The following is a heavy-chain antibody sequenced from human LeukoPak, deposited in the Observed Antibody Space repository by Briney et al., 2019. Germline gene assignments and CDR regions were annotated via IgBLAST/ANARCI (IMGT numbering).Heavy chain of an antibody. V-gene: IGHV1-18*01. CDR1: GYTFTSYG. D-gene: IGHD3-22*01. Sequence: ASVKVSCKASGYTFTSYGISWVRQAPRQGLEWMGWISAYNGNTNYAQKLQGRVTMTTDTPTSTAYMELRSLRSDDTAVYYCARDRDWGRHYYDSSGYSIDAFDIWGQGTMVTVSS. J-gene: IGHJ3*02. CDR2: ISAYNGNT. CDR3: ARDRDWGRHYYDSSGYSIDAFDI.